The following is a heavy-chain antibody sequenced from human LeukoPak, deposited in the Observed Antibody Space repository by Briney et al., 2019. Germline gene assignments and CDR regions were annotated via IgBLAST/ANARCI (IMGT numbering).Heavy chain of an antibody. CDR1: GYRFTSYW. CDR2: IYPYDSDT. V-gene: IGHV5-51*01. D-gene: IGHD1-26*01. Sequence: GESLKISCKGSGYRFTSYWIAWVRQMPGKGLEWMGIIYPYDSDTRYSPSFQGQVTFSADKSIGTAYLHWSSLKASDTAIYYCARHAGTYFDFWGQGTLVTVS. CDR3: ARHAGTYFDF. J-gene: IGHJ4*02.